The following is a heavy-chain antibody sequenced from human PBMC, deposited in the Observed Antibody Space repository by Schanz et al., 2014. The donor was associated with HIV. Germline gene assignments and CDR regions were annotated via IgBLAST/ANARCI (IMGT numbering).Heavy chain of an antibody. CDR2: INHSGST. D-gene: IGHD2-15*01. CDR3: GRYDSPVVDV. J-gene: IGHJ6*02. CDR1: GGSLNGYY. Sequence: QVQLQQWGAGLLKPSETLSLTCAVYGGSLNGYYWTWIRQPPGKGLEWIGEINHSGSTNYNPSLKSRVTISIDTSANQLSLKLASVTAADTAVYYCGRYDSPVVDVWGQGTTVIVSS. V-gene: IGHV4-34*06.